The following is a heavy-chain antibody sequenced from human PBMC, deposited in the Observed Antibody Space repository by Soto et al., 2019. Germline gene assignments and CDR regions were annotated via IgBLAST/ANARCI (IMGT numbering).Heavy chain of an antibody. D-gene: IGHD6-6*01. CDR2: ISGSDDST. Sequence: GGSLRLSCAASGFTFSSYAMSWVRQAPGKGLEWVSVISGSDDSTYYADSVKGRFTISRDNGKNSLFLQMNSLRAEDTAVYYCAKTSSSGTYYYYYYGMDVWGQGTTVTVSS. CDR3: AKTSSSGTYYYYYYGMDV. CDR1: GFTFSSYA. J-gene: IGHJ6*02. V-gene: IGHV3-23*01.